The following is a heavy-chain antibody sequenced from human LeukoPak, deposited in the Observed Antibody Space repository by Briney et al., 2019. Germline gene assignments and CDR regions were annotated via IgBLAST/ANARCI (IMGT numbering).Heavy chain of an antibody. CDR1: GFTFTSYN. CDR3: ARDPPSFAL. D-gene: IGHD3-3*02. V-gene: IGHV3-21*01. CDR2: ISSSSTYI. Sequence: KPGGSLRLSCAASGFTFTSYNMNWVRQAPGKGLEWVSSISSSSTYIYYADSVKGRFTISRDNAKNSLYLQMNSLRAEDTAVYYCARDPPSFALWGQGTLVTVSS. J-gene: IGHJ4*02.